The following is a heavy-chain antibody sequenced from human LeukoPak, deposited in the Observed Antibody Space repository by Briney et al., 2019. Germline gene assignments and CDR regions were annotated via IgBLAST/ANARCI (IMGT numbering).Heavy chain of an antibody. V-gene: IGHV4-4*02. J-gene: IGHJ4*02. CDR1: GGSISSSNW. Sequence: SGTLSLTCAVSGGSISSSNWWSWVRQPPGKGLEWIGEIYHSGSTNYNPSLKSRVTISVDKSKNQFSLKLSSVTAADTAVYFCARTHCEGDCFSAIRYWGQGTPVTVSS. CDR2: IYHSGST. D-gene: IGHD2-21*02. CDR3: ARTHCEGDCFSAIRY.